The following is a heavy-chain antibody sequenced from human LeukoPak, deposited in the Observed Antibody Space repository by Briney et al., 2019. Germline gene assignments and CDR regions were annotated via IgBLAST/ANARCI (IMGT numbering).Heavy chain of an antibody. CDR2: IKQDGSEK. J-gene: IGHJ6*02. CDR3: ARDTLRKGSWAALRDYYYGMDV. V-gene: IGHV3-7*01. CDR1: GFTFSSYW. Sequence: PGGSLRLSCAASGFTFSSYWMSWVRQAPGKGLEWVANIKQDGSEKYYVDSVKGRFTISRDNAKNSLYLQMNSLRAEDTAVYYCARDTLRKGSWAALRDYYYGMDVWGQGTTVTVSS. D-gene: IGHD6-13*01.